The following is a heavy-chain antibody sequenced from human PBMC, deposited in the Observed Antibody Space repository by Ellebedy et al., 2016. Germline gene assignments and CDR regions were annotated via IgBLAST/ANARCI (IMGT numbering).Heavy chain of an antibody. Sequence: GESLKISXAASGFTFRHYAMSWVRQAPGKGLQWVSAISGSFDTTYYADSVKGRFTISRDNSKNTLYLQMDSLRAEDTAVYYCASYGGDCSGGRCYSEYFQHWGQGTLVIVSS. CDR3: ASYGGDCSGGRCYSEYFQH. J-gene: IGHJ1*01. CDR2: ISGSFDTT. CDR1: GFTFRHYA. V-gene: IGHV3-23*01. D-gene: IGHD2-15*01.